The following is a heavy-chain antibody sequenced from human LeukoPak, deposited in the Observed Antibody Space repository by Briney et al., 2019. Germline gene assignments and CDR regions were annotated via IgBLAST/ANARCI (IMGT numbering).Heavy chain of an antibody. CDR3: ARSGWDSYDSSGPRSWFDP. J-gene: IGHJ5*02. D-gene: IGHD3-22*01. CDR2: IYHSGST. V-gene: IGHV4-30-2*01. Sequence: SETLSLTRAVSGGSISSGGYSWNWIRQPPGKGLEWIGYIYHSGSTYYNPSLKSRVTISEDRSKNQFSLKLSSVTAADTAVYYCARSGWDSYDSSGPRSWFDPWGQGTLVTVSS. CDR1: GGSISSGGYS.